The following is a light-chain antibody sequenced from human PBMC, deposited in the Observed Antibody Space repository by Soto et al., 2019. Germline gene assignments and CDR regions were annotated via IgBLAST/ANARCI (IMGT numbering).Light chain of an antibody. CDR1: QSVRGNY. V-gene: IGKV3-20*01. Sequence: EIVLTQYPGTLSLSPGERATLSCRASQSVRGNYLAWYQQKPGQAPRLLIYGASSRATGIPDRFSGSGSGTDFTLTISRLEPEDFAVYYCQQYGSSPTFGQGTRLEIK. J-gene: IGKJ5*01. CDR2: GAS. CDR3: QQYGSSPT.